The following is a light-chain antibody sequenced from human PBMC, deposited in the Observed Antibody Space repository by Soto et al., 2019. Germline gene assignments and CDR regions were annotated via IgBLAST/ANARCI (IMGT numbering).Light chain of an antibody. CDR2: DVS. Sequence: DIQRTQSPSTVSASVGDSVTIICRASQSITTWWAWYQQRPWKAPKLLIYDVSSLQSGVPSRFSGSISGPDFTLTIRRLQTEDFATYYCQQSSTTPRITVCPWTRLEIK. CDR1: QSITTW. J-gene: IGKJ5*01. V-gene: IGKV1-5*02. CDR3: QQSSTTPRIT.